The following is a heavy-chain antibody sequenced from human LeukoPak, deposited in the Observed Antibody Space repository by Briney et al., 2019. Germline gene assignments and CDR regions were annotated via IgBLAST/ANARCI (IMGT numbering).Heavy chain of an antibody. CDR1: GFTFSSYW. J-gene: IGHJ5*02. CDR3: ARDIGLRKAAPPGWFDP. D-gene: IGHD6-6*01. CDR2: IKQDGSEK. Sequence: GGSLRLSCAASGFTFSSYWMSWVRQAPGKGLEWVASIKQDGSEKYCVDSVKGRFTISRDNANNSLDLQMNSLRADDTAVYYCARDIGLRKAAPPGWFDPWGQGALVTVSS. V-gene: IGHV3-7*01.